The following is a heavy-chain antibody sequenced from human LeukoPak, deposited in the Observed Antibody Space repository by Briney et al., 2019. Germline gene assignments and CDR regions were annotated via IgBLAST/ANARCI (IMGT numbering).Heavy chain of an antibody. CDR1: GFTFSSYS. CDR2: ISSSSSYI. D-gene: IGHD3-3*01. Sequence: TGGSLRLSCAASGFTFSSYSMNWVRQAPGKGLEWVSSISSSSSYIYYADSVEGRFTISRDNAKNSLYLQMNSLRAEDTAVYYCAKEEWLLAVYFDYWGQGTLVTVSS. CDR3: AKEEWLLAVYFDY. J-gene: IGHJ4*02. V-gene: IGHV3-21*04.